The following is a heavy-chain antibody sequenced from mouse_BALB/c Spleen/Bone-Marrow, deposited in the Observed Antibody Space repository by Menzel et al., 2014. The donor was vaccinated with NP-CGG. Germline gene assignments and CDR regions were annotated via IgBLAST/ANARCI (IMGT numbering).Heavy chain of an antibody. J-gene: IGHJ1*01. CDR1: GYTFTSYT. CDR3: AIYDYDVRYFDF. Sequence: QVQLQQSGAELARPGASVKMSCKASGYTFTSYTMHWVKQRPGQGLEWIGYINPSSGYTNYNQKFKDKATLTADKSSSTTYMQLSSLTSEDSAVYYCAIYDYDVRYFDFWGAGTTVTVSS. D-gene: IGHD2-4*01. V-gene: IGHV1-4*01. CDR2: INPSSGYT.